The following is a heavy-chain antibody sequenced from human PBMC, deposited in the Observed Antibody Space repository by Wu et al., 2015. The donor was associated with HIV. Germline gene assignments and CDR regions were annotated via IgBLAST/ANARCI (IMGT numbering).Heavy chain of an antibody. CDR2: ISARNGNT. Sequence: QVQLVQFGAEVKKPGASVRVACKASGYIFTDYGINWVRQAPGQGLEWMGWISARNGNTKYGQKFQGRVTMTTDTSSSTAYMELRSLRSDDTAVYFCARGHYYDSSSSPMYWGLGTLVTVSS. CDR1: GYIFTDYG. V-gene: IGHV1-18*01. CDR3: ARGHYYDSSSSPMY. J-gene: IGHJ4*02. D-gene: IGHD3-22*01.